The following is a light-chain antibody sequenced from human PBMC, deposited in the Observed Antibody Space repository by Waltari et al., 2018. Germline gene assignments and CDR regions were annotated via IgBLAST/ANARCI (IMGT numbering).Light chain of an antibody. J-gene: IGLJ2*01. CDR2: EVN. V-gene: IGLV2-23*02. Sequence: QSALTPPSSVSGSPGQSITLSCPGTSSHVGCYHLAPWYQQRPGKAPRLMIYEVNKRPSGVSNRFSGSKSGNTASLTISGLQAEDEADYYCCSYAGSPAFVIFGGGSKLTVL. CDR3: CSYAGSPAFVI. CDR1: SSHVGCYHL.